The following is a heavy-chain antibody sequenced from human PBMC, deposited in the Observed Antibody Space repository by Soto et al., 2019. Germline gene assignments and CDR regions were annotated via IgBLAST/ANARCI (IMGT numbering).Heavy chain of an antibody. CDR1: GFTFSSYA. V-gene: IGHV3-64D*06. Sequence: GGSLRLSCSASGFTFSSYAMHWVRQAPGKGLEYVSAISSNGGSTYYEDSVKGSFTIPRNNSKNPLYLQMSSLRAEDTVFFYCEGSSWDTYYYYYYGMDVWGQGTTVTVSS. CDR3: EGSSWDTYYYYYYGMDV. D-gene: IGHD6-13*01. CDR2: ISSNGGST. J-gene: IGHJ6*02.